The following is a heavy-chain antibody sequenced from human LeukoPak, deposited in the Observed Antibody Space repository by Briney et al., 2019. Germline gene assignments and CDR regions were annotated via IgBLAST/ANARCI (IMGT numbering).Heavy chain of an antibody. CDR3: ASDSSGYSHYYYYMDV. CDR1: GGSISSYY. J-gene: IGHJ6*03. Sequence: SETLSLTCTVSGGSISSYYRSWIRQPPGKGLEWIGYIYYSGSTNYNPSLKSRVTISVDTSKNQFSLKLSSVTAADTAVYYCASDSSGYSHYYYYMDVWGKGTTVTVSS. D-gene: IGHD3-22*01. CDR2: IYYSGST. V-gene: IGHV4-59*01.